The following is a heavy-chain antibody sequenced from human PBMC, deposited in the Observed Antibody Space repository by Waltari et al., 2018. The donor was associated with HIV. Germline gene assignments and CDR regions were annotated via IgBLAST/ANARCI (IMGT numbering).Heavy chain of an antibody. CDR3: AAPDHYDRNSYYYFDF. CDR1: GDILNSYT. V-gene: IGHV1-69*12. J-gene: IGHJ4*02. Sequence: QVQLVQSGAEVKKPGSSVKVSCKASGDILNSYTITWVRPAPGQGLEWMGGIIPIFGSTQDAQKVQGRATITADESTSTAYMELSSLTSDDTAVYYCAAPDHYDRNSYYYFDFWGQGTLVTVSS. CDR2: IIPIFGST. D-gene: IGHD3-22*01.